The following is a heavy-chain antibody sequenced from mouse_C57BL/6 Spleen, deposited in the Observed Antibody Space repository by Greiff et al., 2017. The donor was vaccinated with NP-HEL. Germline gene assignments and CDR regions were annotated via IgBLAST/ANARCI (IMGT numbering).Heavy chain of an antibody. CDR1: GYAFSSSW. CDR3: ARGDDGYYDYFDY. CDR2: IYPGDGDT. Sequence: VQLVESGPELVKPGASVKISCKASGYAFSSSWMNWVKQRPGKGLEWIGRIYPGDGDTNYNGKFKGKATLTADKSSSTAYMQLSSLTSEDSAVYFCARGDDGYYDYFDYWGQGTTLTVSS. D-gene: IGHD2-3*01. J-gene: IGHJ2*01. V-gene: IGHV1-82*01.